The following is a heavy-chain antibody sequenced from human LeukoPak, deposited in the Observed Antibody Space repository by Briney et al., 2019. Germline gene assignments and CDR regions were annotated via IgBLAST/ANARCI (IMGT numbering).Heavy chain of an antibody. CDR1: GITFSSYW. CDR3: ATDDDSNYQY. CDR2: IKQDGSGQ. V-gene: IGHV3-7*01. Sequence: GGSLRLSCAVSGITFSSYWMSWVRQAPGKGLEWVANIKQDGSGQYYLDSVKGRFTISGDNAKNSLYLQMDSLRAEDTAVYYCATDDDSNYQYWGQGTLVTVAS. D-gene: IGHD4-11*01. J-gene: IGHJ4*02.